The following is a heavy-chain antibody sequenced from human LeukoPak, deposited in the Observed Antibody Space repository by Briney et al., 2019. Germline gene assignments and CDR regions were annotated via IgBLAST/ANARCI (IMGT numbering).Heavy chain of an antibody. J-gene: IGHJ4*02. CDR3: ARESSGWYHDY. CDR2: IYSSGST. D-gene: IGHD6-19*01. CDR1: GYSISSGYY. Sequence: SETLSLTCAVSGYSISSGYYWNWIRQPAGRGLEWIGRIYSSGSTNYNPSLKSRVTMSVDTSKNQLSLKLSSVTAADPAVYYCARESSGWYHDYWGQGTLVTVSS. V-gene: IGHV4-4*07.